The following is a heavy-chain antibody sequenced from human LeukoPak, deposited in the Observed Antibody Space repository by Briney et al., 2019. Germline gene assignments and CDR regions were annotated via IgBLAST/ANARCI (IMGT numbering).Heavy chain of an antibody. Sequence: GGSLRLSCSASGFTFSNYTMHWVRQAPGKGLEYVSSISSNGGSTYSADSVKGRFTISRDNSKNTLFLEMNSLRAEDTAVYYCAKEGAAGGKMQFCFDYWGQGTLVTVSS. V-gene: IGHV3-64*04. CDR2: ISSNGGST. D-gene: IGHD6-13*01. CDR3: AKEGAAGGKMQFCFDY. CDR1: GFTFSNYT. J-gene: IGHJ4*02.